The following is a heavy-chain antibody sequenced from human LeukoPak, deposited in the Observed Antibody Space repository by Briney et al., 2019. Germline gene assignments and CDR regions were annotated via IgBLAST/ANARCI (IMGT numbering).Heavy chain of an antibody. J-gene: IGHJ4*02. V-gene: IGHV1-2*02. Sequence: GASVKVSCKASGYTFTGYYMHWVRQAPGQGLEWMGWIDPNSGGTNYAQKFQGRVTMTRDTSISTAYMELSRLRSDDTAVYYCARELRYFDWLAANHYFDYWGQGTLVTVSS. CDR3: ARELRYFDWLAANHYFDY. CDR2: IDPNSGGT. D-gene: IGHD3-9*01. CDR1: GYTFTGYY.